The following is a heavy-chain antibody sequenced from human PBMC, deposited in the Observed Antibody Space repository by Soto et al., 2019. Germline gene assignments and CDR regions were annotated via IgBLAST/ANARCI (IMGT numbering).Heavy chain of an antibody. Sequence: SETLSLTCAVYGGSFSGYYWSWIRQPPGKGLEWIGEINHSGSTNYNPSLKSRVTISVDTSKNQFSLKLSSVTAADTAVYYCAGGRDPYYFDYWGQGTLVTVSS. CDR2: INHSGST. CDR3: AGGRDPYYFDY. CDR1: GGSFSGYY. J-gene: IGHJ4*02. V-gene: IGHV4-34*01.